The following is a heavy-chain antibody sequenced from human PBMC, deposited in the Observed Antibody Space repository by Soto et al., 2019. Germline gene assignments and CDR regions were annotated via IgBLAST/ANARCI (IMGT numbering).Heavy chain of an antibody. D-gene: IGHD3-22*01. J-gene: IGHJ6*02. Sequence: ASVKVSCKASGYTFTSYAMHWVRQAPGQRLEWMGWINAGNGNTKYSQKFQGRVTITRDTSASTAYMELSSLRSEDTAVYYCARERRVTMIVVSRDSGMDVWGQGTTVTVSS. CDR3: ARERRVTMIVVSRDSGMDV. V-gene: IGHV1-3*01. CDR2: INAGNGNT. CDR1: GYTFTSYA.